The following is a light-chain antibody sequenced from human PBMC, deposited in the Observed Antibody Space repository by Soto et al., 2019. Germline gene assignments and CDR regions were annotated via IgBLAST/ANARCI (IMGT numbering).Light chain of an antibody. CDR2: GAS. CDR3: QQYGSSPLT. Sequence: EIVLTQSPGTLSLPPGERATLSCRASQSVTSGFLVWYQQKPGQDPKLLIYGASTRATGTPDRFSGSGSGTDFTLTISRLEPEDFAVYSCQQYGSSPLTFGGGTKVEIK. V-gene: IGKV3-20*01. J-gene: IGKJ4*01. CDR1: QSVTSGF.